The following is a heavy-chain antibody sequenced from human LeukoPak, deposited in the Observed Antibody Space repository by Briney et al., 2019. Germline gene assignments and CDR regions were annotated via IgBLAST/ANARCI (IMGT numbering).Heavy chain of an antibody. V-gene: IGHV3-30*18. CDR2: ISCDGSNK. CDR3: AKEAAGKGRAEYFQH. D-gene: IGHD6-13*01. Sequence: GGSLRLSCAASGFTFSSYGMHWVRQAPGKGLEWVAVISCDGSNKYYADSVKGRFTISRDNSKNTLYLQMNSLRAEDTAVYYCAKEAAGKGRAEYFQHWGQGTLVTVPS. J-gene: IGHJ1*01. CDR1: GFTFSSYG.